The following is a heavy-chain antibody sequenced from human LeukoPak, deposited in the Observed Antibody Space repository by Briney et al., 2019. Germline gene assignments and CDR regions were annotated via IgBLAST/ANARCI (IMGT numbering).Heavy chain of an antibody. CDR3: ARDWDDILTGYYNGKIGWLQFPPDY. V-gene: IGHV3-7*01. D-gene: IGHD3-9*01. CDR2: IKQDGSEK. J-gene: IGHJ4*02. CDR1: GFTFSSYW. Sequence: PGGSLRLSCAASGFTFSSYWMSWVRQAPGQGLEWVANIKQDGSEKYDVDSVKGRFTISRDNAKNSLYLQMNSLRAEDTAVYYCARDWDDILTGYYNGKIGWLQFPPDYWGQGTLVTVSS.